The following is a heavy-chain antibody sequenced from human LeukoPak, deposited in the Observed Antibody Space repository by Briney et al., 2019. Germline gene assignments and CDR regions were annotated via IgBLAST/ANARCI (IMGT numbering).Heavy chain of an antibody. J-gene: IGHJ3*02. CDR1: GGSISSYY. D-gene: IGHD2-21*01. V-gene: IGHV4-59*12. CDR2: IYYSGST. CDR3: ARDAVPLFDAFDI. Sequence: SETLSLTCTISGGSISSYYWSWIRQPPGKGLEWIGSIYYSGSTYYNPSLKSRVTISVDTSKNQFSLKLSSVTAADTAVYYCARDAVPLFDAFDIWGQGTMVTVSS.